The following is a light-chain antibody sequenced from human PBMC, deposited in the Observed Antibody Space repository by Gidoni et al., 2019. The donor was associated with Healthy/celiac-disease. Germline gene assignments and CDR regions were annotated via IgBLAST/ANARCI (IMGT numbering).Light chain of an antibody. CDR2: STY. V-gene: IGLV1-44*01. CDR1: SSTIGSHI. J-gene: IGLJ2*01. CDR3: AAWDDSLSAVL. Sequence: QSVLTQPPSASGTPGHRVTISCSGSSSTIGSHIATWYQHLPGTAPKLLIYSTYQRPSGVPDRFSGSQSGTSASLAISGLQSVDEADYYCAAWDDSLSAVLFGGGTKLTVL.